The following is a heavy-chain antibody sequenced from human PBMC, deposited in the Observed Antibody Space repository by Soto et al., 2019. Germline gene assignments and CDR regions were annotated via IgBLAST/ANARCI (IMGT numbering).Heavy chain of an antibody. CDR3: AEGTTVTTSFDY. J-gene: IGHJ4*02. Sequence: QVQLVESGGGVVQPGRSLRLSCAASGFTFSSYAMHWVRQAPGKGLEWVAVISYDGSNKYYADSVKGRFTISRDNSKNTLYLQMNSLRAEDTAVYYCAEGTTVTTSFDYWGQGTLVTVSS. V-gene: IGHV3-30-3*01. D-gene: IGHD4-17*01. CDR2: ISYDGSNK. CDR1: GFTFSSYA.